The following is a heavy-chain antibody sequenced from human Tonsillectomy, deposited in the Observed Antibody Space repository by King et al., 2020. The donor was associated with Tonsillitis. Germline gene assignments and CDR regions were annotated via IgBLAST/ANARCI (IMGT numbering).Heavy chain of an antibody. CDR1: GFIFSSTW. CDR2: FNRDGRRT. J-gene: IGHJ4*02. V-gene: IGHV3-74*01. D-gene: IGHD3-3*01. CDR3: ASSIFGVPHY. Sequence: VQLVESGGGLVQPGGSLRLSCAASGFIFSSTWMDWVRQAPGHGLVWVSHFNRDGRRTSDSNSVKGRVTISRDNAKNTLYLEMSRLRAEDTAVYYCASSIFGVPHYWGQGTVVAVSS.